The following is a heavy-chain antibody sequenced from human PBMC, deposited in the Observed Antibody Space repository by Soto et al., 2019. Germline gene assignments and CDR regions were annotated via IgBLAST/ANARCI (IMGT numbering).Heavy chain of an antibody. Sequence: EVQLVESGGGLVQPGGSLRLSCIVSGFTLRMFDMHWVRQASGKGLELVSVIGDGDTYYADSVKGRFTIFREDAQNSLHLQMNSLTTEDTAVYYCVRMSSHYYTMEVWGQGTTVTVSS. CDR3: VRMSSHYYTMEV. J-gene: IGHJ6*02. CDR1: GFTLRMFD. V-gene: IGHV3-13*04. D-gene: IGHD2-2*01. CDR2: IGDGDT.